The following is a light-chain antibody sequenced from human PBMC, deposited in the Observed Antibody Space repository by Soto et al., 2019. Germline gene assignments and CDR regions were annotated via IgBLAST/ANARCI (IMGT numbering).Light chain of an antibody. CDR3: QQYGSSPLE. V-gene: IGKV3-20*01. J-gene: IGKJ1*01. CDR2: GAS. CDR1: QSIVGSPY. Sequence: EIVLTQSPGTLSLSPGERATLSCRASQSIVGSPYLAWYQQKPGQAPRLLIYGASNRATGITDRFSGSGSGTDFPLTISRLEPEDCAMYYCQQYGSSPLELGQGTKVEI.